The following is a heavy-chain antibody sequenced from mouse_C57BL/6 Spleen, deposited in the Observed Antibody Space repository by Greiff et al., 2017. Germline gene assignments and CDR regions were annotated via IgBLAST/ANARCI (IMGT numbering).Heavy chain of an antibody. J-gene: IGHJ2*01. D-gene: IGHD2-4*01. CDR1: GFTFSSYG. CDR3: ARRDYDGEVFDY. CDR2: ISSGGSYT. Sequence: DVKLVESGGDLVKPGGSLKLSCAASGFTFSSYGMSWVRQTPDKRLEWVATISSGGSYTYYPDSVKGRFTISRDNAKNTLYLQMSSLKSEDTAMYYCARRDYDGEVFDYWGQGTTLTVSS. V-gene: IGHV5-6*02.